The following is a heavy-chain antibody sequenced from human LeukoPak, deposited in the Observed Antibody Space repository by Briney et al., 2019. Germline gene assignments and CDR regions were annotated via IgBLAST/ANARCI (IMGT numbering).Heavy chain of an antibody. Sequence: ASVKVSCKASGYTFTSYDINWVRQATGQGLEWMGWINPNSGGTNYAQKFQGWVTMTRDTSISTAYMELSRLRSDDTAVYYCARDWIEYCSSTSCHPPYYYYYGMDVWGQGTTVTVSS. CDR3: ARDWIEYCSSTSCHPPYYYYYGMDV. V-gene: IGHV1-2*04. D-gene: IGHD2-2*01. J-gene: IGHJ6*02. CDR1: GYTFTSYD. CDR2: INPNSGGT.